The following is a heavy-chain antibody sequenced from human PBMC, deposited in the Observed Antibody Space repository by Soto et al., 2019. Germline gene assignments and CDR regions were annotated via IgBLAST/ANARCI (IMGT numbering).Heavy chain of an antibody. D-gene: IGHD2-21*01. Sequence: GGLLRLSCAASGFSFSSLGMNWVRQAPGKGLEWLSYISYGSGTIYYADSVKGRFTISRDNAENSLYLQMSSLRAEDTAVYYCVKPRGDSRYYFDYWGQGIVVTVSS. CDR2: ISYGSGTI. J-gene: IGHJ4*02. V-gene: IGHV3-48*01. CDR3: VKPRGDSRYYFDY. CDR1: GFSFSSLG.